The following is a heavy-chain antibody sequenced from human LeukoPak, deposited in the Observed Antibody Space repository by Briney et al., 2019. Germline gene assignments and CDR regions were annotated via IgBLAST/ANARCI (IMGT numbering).Heavy chain of an antibody. V-gene: IGHV3-21*01. CDR1: GFTFSSYA. CDR3: ARGTLGAWGW. J-gene: IGHJ4*02. CDR2: ISSSSNYI. D-gene: IGHD6-19*01. Sequence: GGSLRLSCTASGFTFSSYAMNWVRQAPGKGLEWVSSISSSSNYIHYADSVKGRFIIFRDNAKNSLYLQMNSLRAEDTAVYFCARGTLGAWGWWGQGTLVTVSS.